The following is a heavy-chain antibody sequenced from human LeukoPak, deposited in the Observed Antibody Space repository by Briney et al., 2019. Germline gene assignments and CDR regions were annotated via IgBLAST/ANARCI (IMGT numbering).Heavy chain of an antibody. J-gene: IGHJ3*02. D-gene: IGHD6-6*01. Sequence: PGGSLRLSCAASGFTFSSYWMHCLPHAPGKGLVWVSRICTDWSIPDSADSVRGRLAMSRENAKNTLYLHMNSLRAEDTGVYYCVREYSSSSGRAFDIWGQGTMVTVSP. V-gene: IGHV3-74*01. CDR2: ICTDWSIP. CDR1: GFTFSSYW. CDR3: VREYSSSSGRAFDI.